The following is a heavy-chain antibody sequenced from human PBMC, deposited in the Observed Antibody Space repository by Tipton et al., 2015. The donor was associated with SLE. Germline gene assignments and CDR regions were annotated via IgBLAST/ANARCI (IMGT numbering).Heavy chain of an antibody. J-gene: IGHJ6*02. CDR1: GGSISSYY. V-gene: IGHV4-4*07. Sequence: TLSLTCTVSGGSISSYYWSWIRQPAGKGLEWIGRIYTSGSTNYNPSLKRRVTMSVDTSKNQFSLKLSSVTAADTAVYYCARDGPYYYDSSGYWNYYYYGMDVWGQGTTVTVSS. D-gene: IGHD3-22*01. CDR3: ARDGPYYYDSSGYWNYYYYGMDV. CDR2: IYTSGST.